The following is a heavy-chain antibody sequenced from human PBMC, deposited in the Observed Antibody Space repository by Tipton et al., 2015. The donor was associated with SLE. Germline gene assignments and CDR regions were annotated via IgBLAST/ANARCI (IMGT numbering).Heavy chain of an antibody. CDR1: GFTFSTSA. D-gene: IGHD3-16*01. V-gene: IGHV3-33*01. CDR2: IWYDGSNK. CDR3: ARGREGEFLDY. J-gene: IGHJ4*02. Sequence: SLRLSCAASGFTFSTSAMHWVRQAPGKGLEWVAVIWYDGSNKFYAGSVKGRFTISRDNSKNTVSLQMNSLRVEDTAVYFCARGREGEFLDYWGQGTLVTVSS.